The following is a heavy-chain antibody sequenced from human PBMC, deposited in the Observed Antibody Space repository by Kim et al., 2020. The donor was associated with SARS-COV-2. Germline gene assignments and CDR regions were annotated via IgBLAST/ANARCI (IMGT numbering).Heavy chain of an antibody. CDR3: ARRDSGSFRGHFDY. D-gene: IGHD1-26*01. V-gene: IGHV4-39*01. CDR1: GGSISSSSYY. CDR2: IYYSGST. Sequence: SETLSLTCTVSGGSISSSSYYWGWIRQPPGKGLEWIGSIYYSGSTYYNPSLKSRVTISVDTSKNQFSLKLSSVTAADTAVYYCARRDSGSFRGHFDYWGQGTLVTVSS. J-gene: IGHJ4*02.